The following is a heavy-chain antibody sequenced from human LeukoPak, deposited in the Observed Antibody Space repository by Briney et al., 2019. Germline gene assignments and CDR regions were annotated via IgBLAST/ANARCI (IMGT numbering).Heavy chain of an antibody. D-gene: IGHD5-18*01. CDR3: ARGNKRGTAMVKRGSWFDP. CDR2: IWYDGSNK. Sequence: PGGSLRLSCAASGFTFSSYGMHWVRQAPGKGLEWVAVIWYDGSNKYYAGSVKGRFTISRDNSKNTLYLQMNSLRAEDTAVYYCARGNKRGTAMVKRGSWFDPWGQGTLVTVSS. V-gene: IGHV3-33*01. CDR1: GFTFSSYG. J-gene: IGHJ5*02.